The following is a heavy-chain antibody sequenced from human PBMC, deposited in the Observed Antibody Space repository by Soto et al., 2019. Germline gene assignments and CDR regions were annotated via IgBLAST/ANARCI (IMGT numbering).Heavy chain of an antibody. D-gene: IGHD6-19*01. CDR1: GYSFTGYY. Sequence: QVQLLQHGAEVKKPGASVRVSCKGSGYSFTGYYIHWVRQAPGQGLEWMGWINPNSGNTNYAQKFQGRVTMTRDTSISTAYLDLSRLRYDDTAIYYCPIFHTSGCYDVYWRQRTLVTVSS. J-gene: IGHJ4*02. V-gene: IGHV1-2*02. CDR3: PIFHTSGCYDVY. CDR2: INPNSGNT.